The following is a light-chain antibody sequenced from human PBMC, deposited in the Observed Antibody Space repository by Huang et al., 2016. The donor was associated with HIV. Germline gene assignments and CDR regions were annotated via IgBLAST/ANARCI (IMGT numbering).Light chain of an antibody. CDR2: WAT. CDR3: LQYYSVPQT. V-gene: IGKV4-1*01. Sequence: DIVMTQSPDSLAVSPGERATINCKSSQSVLYSLSKKNYLAWFQHKPGRPPKLLIYWATTRESVVPDRFSGSWSGTDFTLTINNLQAEDVAVYFCLQYYSVPQTFGHGTKVEI. CDR1: QSVLYSLSKKNY. J-gene: IGKJ1*01.